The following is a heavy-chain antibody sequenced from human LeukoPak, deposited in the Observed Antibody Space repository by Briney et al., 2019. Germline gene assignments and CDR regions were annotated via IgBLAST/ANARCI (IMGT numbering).Heavy chain of an antibody. Sequence: GGSLRLSCAASGFTFSSYAMSWVRQAPGKGLEWVSAISGSGGSTYYADSVKGRFTISRDNSKNTLYLQLNSLRAEDTAVYYCAKDHGSSLGGAFDYWGQGTLVTVSS. V-gene: IGHV3-23*01. CDR2: ISGSGGST. CDR3: AKDHGSSLGGAFDY. D-gene: IGHD6-6*01. J-gene: IGHJ4*02. CDR1: GFTFSSYA.